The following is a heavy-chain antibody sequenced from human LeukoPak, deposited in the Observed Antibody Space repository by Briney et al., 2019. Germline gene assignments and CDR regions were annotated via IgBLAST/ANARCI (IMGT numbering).Heavy chain of an antibody. J-gene: IGHJ6*03. Sequence: ASVKVSCKASGYTFTSYGISWVRQAPGQGLEWMGWISAYNGNTNYAQKLQGRVTMTRDTSISTAYMELSRLTSDDTAVYYCAREAYGSGSFRTDYYYMDVWGKGTTVTISS. CDR2: ISAYNGNT. CDR3: AREAYGSGSFRTDYYYMDV. D-gene: IGHD3-10*01. V-gene: IGHV1-18*01. CDR1: GYTFTSYG.